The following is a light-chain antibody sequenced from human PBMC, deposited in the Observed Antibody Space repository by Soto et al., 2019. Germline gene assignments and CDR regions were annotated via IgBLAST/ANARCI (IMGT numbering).Light chain of an antibody. CDR2: EVN. J-gene: IGLJ2*01. CDR1: SSDVGGYDY. Sequence: QSALTQPPSASGSPGQSVTISCAGTSSDVGGYDYVSWYQQHPGKAPKLIIYEVNKRPSGVPDRFSGSKSANTASLTISGLQAEDEADYYCCSFAVGSTLVFGGGTKLTVL. V-gene: IGLV2-8*01. CDR3: CSFAVGSTLV.